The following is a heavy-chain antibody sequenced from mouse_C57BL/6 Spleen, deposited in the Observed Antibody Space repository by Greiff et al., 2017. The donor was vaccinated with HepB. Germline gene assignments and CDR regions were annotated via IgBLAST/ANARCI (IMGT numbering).Heavy chain of an antibody. D-gene: IGHD3-2*02. J-gene: IGHJ2*01. CDR3: ARNSGGAAQATSYFDY. CDR2: IWTGGGT. CDR1: GFSLTSYA. V-gene: IGHV2-9-1*01. Sequence: QVQLKESGPGLVAPSQSLSITCTVSGFSLTSYAISWVRQPPGKGLEWLGVIWTGGGTNYNSALKSRLSISKDNSKSQVFLKMNSLQTDDTARYYCARNSGGAAQATSYFDYWGQGTTLTVSS.